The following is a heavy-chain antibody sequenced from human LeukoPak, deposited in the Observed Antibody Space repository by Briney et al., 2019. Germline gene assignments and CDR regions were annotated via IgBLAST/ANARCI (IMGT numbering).Heavy chain of an antibody. V-gene: IGHV3-74*01. CDR3: ARPHCYDTSGHCPGFDL. J-gene: IGHJ4*02. D-gene: IGHD3-22*01. Sequence: AGGSLRLSCVASGFTFSAHWMHWVRQAPGKGLVWVSRIDSGGSSTFYADSVKGRFTISRDNAKNTLYLQMNSLRPEDTAVYFCARPHCYDTSGHCPGFDLWGQGTLVTVSS. CDR1: GFTFSAHW. CDR2: IDSGGSST.